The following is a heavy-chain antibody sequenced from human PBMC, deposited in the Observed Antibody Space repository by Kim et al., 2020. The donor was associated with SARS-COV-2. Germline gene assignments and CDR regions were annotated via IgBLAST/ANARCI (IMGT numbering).Heavy chain of an antibody. CDR3: ARDIGSGSAY. V-gene: IGHV3-74*01. D-gene: IGHD6-19*01. CDR2: ST. Sequence: STSSADSVDGRFTISRDTAKNLLYLRLNSLRAADTARYYCARDIGSGSAYWGQGTLVTVSS. J-gene: IGHJ4*02.